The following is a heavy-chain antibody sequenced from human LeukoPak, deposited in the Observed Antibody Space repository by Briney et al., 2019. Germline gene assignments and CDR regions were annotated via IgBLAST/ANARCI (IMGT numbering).Heavy chain of an antibody. V-gene: IGHV5-51*01. Sequence: GESLKISCKGSGYIFTTYWIGWVRQMPGKGLEWMGIIYPGDSDTRYSPSFQGQVTISADKSISTAYLQWSSLKASDTAIYYCTRLLYYFDSSGSYYAPKAFDIWGQGTMVTVSS. J-gene: IGHJ3*02. D-gene: IGHD3-22*01. CDR3: TRLLYYFDSSGSYYAPKAFDI. CDR2: IYPGDSDT. CDR1: GYIFTTYW.